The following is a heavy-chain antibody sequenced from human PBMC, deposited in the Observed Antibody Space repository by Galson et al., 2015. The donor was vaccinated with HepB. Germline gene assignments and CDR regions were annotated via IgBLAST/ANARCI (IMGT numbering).Heavy chain of an antibody. J-gene: IGHJ6*02. V-gene: IGHV3-15*01. CDR3: THSQNFFYRMGA. Sequence: CAVSGLKFTDAWINWVRQAPGKGLEWVGLIKSKASGGTVYAAPLRGGFTISRDDSKNMVYLQINGLETEDTAVYYCTHSQNFFYRMGAWGQGTAVTVSS. CDR1: GLKFTDAW. CDR2: IKSKASGGT.